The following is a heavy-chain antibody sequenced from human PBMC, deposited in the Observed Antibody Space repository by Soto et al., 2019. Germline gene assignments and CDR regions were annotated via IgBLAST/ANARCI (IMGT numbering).Heavy chain of an antibody. D-gene: IGHD6-13*01. CDR2: IDPSDSYT. CDR3: ARQVRSSSWYSGTFDP. Sequence: GESLKISCKGSGYSFTSYWIGWVRQMPGKGLEWMGRIDPSDSYTNYSPSFQGHVTISADKSISTAYLQWSSLKASDTAMYYCARQVRSSSWYSGTFDPWGQGTLVTVSS. V-gene: IGHV5-10-1*01. CDR1: GYSFTSYW. J-gene: IGHJ5*02.